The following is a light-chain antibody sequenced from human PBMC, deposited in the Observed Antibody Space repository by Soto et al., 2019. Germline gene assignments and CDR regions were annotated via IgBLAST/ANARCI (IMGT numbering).Light chain of an antibody. V-gene: IGKV3-20*01. CDR1: QSVSSSY. J-gene: IGKJ5*01. CDR2: GAS. Sequence: EIVLTQSPGTLSLSPGERATLSCRASQSVSSSYLAWYQQKPGQAPRLLIYGASTRATGVPARFSASGSGTDFTLTIRALEPEDAAVYYCQQYGSSPITFGQGTRLEI. CDR3: QQYGSSPIT.